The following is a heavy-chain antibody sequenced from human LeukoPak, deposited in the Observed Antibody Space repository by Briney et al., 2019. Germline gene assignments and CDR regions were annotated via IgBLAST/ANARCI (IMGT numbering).Heavy chain of an antibody. J-gene: IGHJ4*02. CDR1: GFTFSSYA. CDR2: FSGSTGNT. CDR3: AKRLPYYFDY. Sequence: GGSLRLSCAASGFTFSSYAMNWVRQAPGKGLEWVSTFSGSTGNTYYANSVKGRFTISRDNSKNTLYLLMNSLRAEDTAVYYCAKRLPYYFDYWGQGTLVTVSS. V-gene: IGHV3-23*01.